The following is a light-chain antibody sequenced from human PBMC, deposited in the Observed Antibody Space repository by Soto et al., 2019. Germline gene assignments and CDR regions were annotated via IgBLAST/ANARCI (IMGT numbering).Light chain of an antibody. CDR3: QQSYSTPLT. J-gene: IGKJ4*01. CDR2: AAS. CDR1: QSISSY. V-gene: IGKV1-39*01. Sequence: DIQMTQSPSSLSASVGDRVTITCRASQSISSYLNWYHQNPGKAPKLMIYAASSLQSGVPSRFSGSGSGTDFTLTSSSLHPEDFATYYCQQSYSTPLTFGGGTEVEIK.